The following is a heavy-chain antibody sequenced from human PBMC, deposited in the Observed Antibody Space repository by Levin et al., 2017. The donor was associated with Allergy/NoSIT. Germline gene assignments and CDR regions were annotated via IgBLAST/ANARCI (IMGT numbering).Heavy chain of an antibody. D-gene: IGHD3-3*01. CDR3: ARSSSLEYFDT. CDR1: FFSLLLPPSS. J-gene: IGHJ5*02. Sequence: SQTLSLPFPFSFFSLLLPPSSFFFLLPPPGKGLAWIGSIYYTGSSHYNPSLKSRVTISVDTSKDHFSLNLTSVTAADTAVYFCARSSSLEYFDTWGQGTLVTVSS. V-gene: IGHV4-39*02. CDR2: IYYTGSS.